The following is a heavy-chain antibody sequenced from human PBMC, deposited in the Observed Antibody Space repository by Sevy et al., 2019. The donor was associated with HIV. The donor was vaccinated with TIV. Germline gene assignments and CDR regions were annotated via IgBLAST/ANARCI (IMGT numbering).Heavy chain of an antibody. CDR3: ARWTMGITMIQGEFDS. Sequence: PETLSLTCSVSGGSISNSAYYWGWIRQPPGKGLEWIGNIYYIGNTYYKPSLKSRVSISVDTSKNQFSLQLSSVTAADTAVYYCARWTMGITMIQGEFDSWGQGTLVTVSS. V-gene: IGHV4-39*01. D-gene: IGHD3-10*01. J-gene: IGHJ5*01. CDR1: GGSISNSAYY. CDR2: IYYIGNT.